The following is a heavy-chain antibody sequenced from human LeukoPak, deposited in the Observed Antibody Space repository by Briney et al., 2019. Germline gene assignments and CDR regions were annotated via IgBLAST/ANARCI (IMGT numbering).Heavy chain of an antibody. J-gene: IGHJ4*02. Sequence: GESLKISCKASGYFFPSSWIGWVRQMPGKGLEWMGIIYPGDSETIYGPSFQGQVTISADKSISTAYLQWSSLKASDTAMYYCARHGGTYAYDYWGQGTLVTVSS. CDR2: IYPGDSET. CDR1: GYFFPSSW. CDR3: ARHGGTYAYDY. D-gene: IGHD5-12*01. V-gene: IGHV5-51*01.